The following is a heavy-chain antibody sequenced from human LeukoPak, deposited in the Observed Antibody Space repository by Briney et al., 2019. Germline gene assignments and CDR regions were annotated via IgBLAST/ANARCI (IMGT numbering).Heavy chain of an antibody. V-gene: IGHV1-18*01. CDR3: ARVSITMVRGEFDY. CDR2: ISAYNGNT. Sequence: ASVKVSCKASGYTFTSYGISWVRQAPGQGFEWMGWISAYNGNTNYAQKLQGRVTMTTDTSTSTAYMELRSLRSDDTAVYYCARVSITMVRGEFDYWGQGTLVTVSS. CDR1: GYTFTSYG. D-gene: IGHD3-10*01. J-gene: IGHJ4*02.